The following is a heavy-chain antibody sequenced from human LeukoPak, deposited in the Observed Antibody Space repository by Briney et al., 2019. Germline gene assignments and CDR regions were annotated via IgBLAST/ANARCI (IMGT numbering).Heavy chain of an antibody. CDR2: ILLDGNNK. Sequence: GRSLRLSCAASGFTFSIYGMHWVPQAPGKGLEWLTDILLDGNNKYIEDSVKGRFTISRDNSKNTLYLKMESLRAEDTAVYYCARDKGKGVYFDYWGLGTLVTVSS. CDR3: ARDKGKGVYFDY. J-gene: IGHJ4*02. V-gene: IGHV3-33*05. CDR1: GFTFSIYG. D-gene: IGHD3-10*01.